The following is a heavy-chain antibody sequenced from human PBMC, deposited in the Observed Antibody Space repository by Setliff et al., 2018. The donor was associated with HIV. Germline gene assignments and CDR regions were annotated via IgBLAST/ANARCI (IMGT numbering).Heavy chain of an antibody. CDR1: GGSISSDSYF. V-gene: IGHV4-39*07. Sequence: PSETLSLTCSVSGGSISSDSYFWGWIRQPPGRGLEWIGTIYYSGSTYYNPSLKSRVTILVDTSKNQFSLKVTSVTAADTAVYYCARTVVVVAAPYAFDMWGQGTRVT. CDR2: IYYSGST. CDR3: ARTVVVVAAPYAFDM. D-gene: IGHD2-15*01. J-gene: IGHJ3*02.